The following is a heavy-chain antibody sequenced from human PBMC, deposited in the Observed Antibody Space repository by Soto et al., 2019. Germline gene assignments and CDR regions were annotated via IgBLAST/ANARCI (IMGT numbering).Heavy chain of an antibody. CDR1: GFTFSTYA. V-gene: IGHV3-23*01. Sequence: EVQLLESGGKLVQPGGSLTLSCAASGFTFSTYAMAWVRQAPGKGLEWVSGVSASGLNTDYADPVKGRFYISRDNSKNTVSLHMNRLRAEDTALYYCAKVRPRRTSGYFVDYWGQGTPVTVSS. CDR2: VSASGLNT. J-gene: IGHJ4*02. D-gene: IGHD5-18*01. CDR3: AKVRPRRTSGYFVDY.